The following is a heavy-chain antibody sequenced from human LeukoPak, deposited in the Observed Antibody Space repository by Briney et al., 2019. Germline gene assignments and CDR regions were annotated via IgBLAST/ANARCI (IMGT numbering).Heavy chain of an antibody. D-gene: IGHD2-2*01. CDR1: GFTFSSYA. CDR3: AKQRSEVPVAAANY. Sequence: GGSLRLSCATSGFTFSSYAMSWVRQAPGKGLEWVSGISGSGASTYYEDSVKGRFTISRDNSKNTLYPQMNSLRVEDTAVYYCAKQRSEVPVAAANYWGQGSLVTVSP. J-gene: IGHJ4*02. CDR2: ISGSGAST. V-gene: IGHV3-23*01.